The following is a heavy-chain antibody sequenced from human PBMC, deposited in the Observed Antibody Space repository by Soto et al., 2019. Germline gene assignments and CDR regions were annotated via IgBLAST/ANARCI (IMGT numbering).Heavy chain of an antibody. Sequence: GGSLKISCKGSGYNFFNYWIGWVRQMPGKGLEWMGVIYPGDSDTRYSPSFQGQVTISADKSISTAYLQWSSLKASDTAMYYCARHNSRNYYYGMDVWGQGTTVTVSS. CDR2: IYPGDSDT. V-gene: IGHV5-51*01. D-gene: IGHD1-20*01. CDR1: GYNFFNYW. CDR3: ARHNSRNYYYGMDV. J-gene: IGHJ6*02.